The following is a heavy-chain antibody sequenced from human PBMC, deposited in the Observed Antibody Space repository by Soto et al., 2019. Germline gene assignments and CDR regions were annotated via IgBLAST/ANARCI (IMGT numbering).Heavy chain of an antibody. J-gene: IGHJ3*02. D-gene: IGHD3-3*01. Sequence: ASVKVSCKASGYTFTSYYMHWVRQAPGQGLEWMGIINPSGGSTSYAQKFQGRVTMTRDTSTSTVYMELSSLRSEDTAVYYCAACTIFGVAGPDDAFDIWGQGTMVTVSS. V-gene: IGHV1-46*03. CDR3: AACTIFGVAGPDDAFDI. CDR2: INPSGGST. CDR1: GYTFTSYY.